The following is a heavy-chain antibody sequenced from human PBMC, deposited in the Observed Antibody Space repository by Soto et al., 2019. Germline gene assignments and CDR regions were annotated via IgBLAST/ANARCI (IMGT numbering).Heavy chain of an antibody. CDR3: ARVKGGAALKGSGMDV. CDR2: IYYNGNT. V-gene: IGHV4-31*02. CDR1: GGSIGSRDYY. D-gene: IGHD3-10*01. Sequence: QVQVQESGPGLVKPSQTLSLKCSVSGGSIGSRDYYWSWIRQHPEKGLEWIGSIYYNGNTDYNPSLRGRPTMSLDTSMNEFSLTLTSVTAADTAVYYCARVKGGAALKGSGMDVWGQGTTVTVS. J-gene: IGHJ6*02.